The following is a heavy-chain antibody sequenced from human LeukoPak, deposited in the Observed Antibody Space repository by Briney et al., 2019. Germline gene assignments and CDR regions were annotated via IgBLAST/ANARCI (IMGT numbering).Heavy chain of an antibody. CDR3: ARASTTYYYGAP. CDR2: INPYNGNT. Sequence: ASVKVSCKASGYTFTSYGISWVREAPGQGLEWMGWINPYNGNTNYAQILQGRVTMTTDTSTSTAYMALRSLRSDDTAGYYCARASTTYYYGAPWGQGTVVTVSS. V-gene: IGHV1-18*04. D-gene: IGHD3-10*01. J-gene: IGHJ4*02. CDR1: GYTFTSYG.